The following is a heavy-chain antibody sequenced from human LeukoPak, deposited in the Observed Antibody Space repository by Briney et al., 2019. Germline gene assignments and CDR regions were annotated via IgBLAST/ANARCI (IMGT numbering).Heavy chain of an antibody. D-gene: IGHD2-15*01. CDR1: GYSISRGYY. V-gene: IGHV4-38-2*02. Sequence: SDTLSLTCTVSGYSISRGYYWGWIRQPPGKGLEWIGSIYHSGSTHYNPSLKTRVTIQVDTSKNQFSLKLSSVSPENPAVYHCARYNIVMVAATKAYYFDDWGQGTLVTVPS. CDR3: ARYNIVMVAATKAYYFDD. CDR2: IYHSGST. J-gene: IGHJ4*02.